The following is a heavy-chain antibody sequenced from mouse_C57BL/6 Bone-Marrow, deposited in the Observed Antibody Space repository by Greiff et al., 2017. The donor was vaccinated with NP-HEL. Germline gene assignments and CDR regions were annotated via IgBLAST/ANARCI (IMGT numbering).Heavy chain of an antibody. J-gene: IGHJ3*01. CDR3: ARGVIYYDYGAWFAY. D-gene: IGHD2-4*01. Sequence: EVQLQQSGPELVKPGASVKISCKASGYSFTGYYMHWVKQSHGNILDWIGYIYPYNGVSSYNQKFKGKATLTVDKSSSTAYMELRSLTSEDSAVYYCARGVIYYDYGAWFAYWGQGTLVTVSA. CDR2: IYPYNGVS. V-gene: IGHV1-31*01. CDR1: GYSFTGYY.